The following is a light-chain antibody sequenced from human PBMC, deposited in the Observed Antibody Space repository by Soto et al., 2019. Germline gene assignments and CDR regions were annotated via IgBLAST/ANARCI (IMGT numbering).Light chain of an antibody. CDR1: SSDVGRYNY. CDR3: SSYTSSSTRVV. V-gene: IGLV2-14*01. CDR2: DVN. J-gene: IGLJ2*01. Sequence: QSALTQPASVSGSPGQSITISCTGTSSDVGRYNYVSWYQQHPGKAPKLMIYDVNNRPSGVSNRFSGSKSGNTASLTISGLXXXXXXXYYCSSYTSSSTRVVFGGGTK.